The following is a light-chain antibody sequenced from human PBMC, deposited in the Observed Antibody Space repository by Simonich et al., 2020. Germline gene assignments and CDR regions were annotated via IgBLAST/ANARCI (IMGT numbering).Light chain of an antibody. J-gene: IGKJ2*01. CDR2: ATS. CDR3: QQLNSYPPYT. Sequence: DIQLTQSPSSLSASVGDRVTITCRESQSISSYLNWYQQKPGKAPKLLIYATSRLQSGVPSRFSGSGYGTDFTLTISSLQPEDFATYYCQQLNSYPPYTFGQGTKLEIK. V-gene: IGKV1-39*01. CDR1: QSISSY.